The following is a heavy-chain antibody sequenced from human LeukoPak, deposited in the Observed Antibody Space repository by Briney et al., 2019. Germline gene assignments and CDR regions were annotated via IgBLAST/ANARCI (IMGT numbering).Heavy chain of an antibody. D-gene: IGHD5-12*01. J-gene: IGHJ6*02. V-gene: IGHV3-7*01. CDR3: ARGEVATTYYYGMDV. Sequence: GGSLRLSCAASGFTFSSYWMSWVRQAPGKGLEWVANIKQDGSEKYYVDSVKGRFTISRDNVKNSLFLQMNSLRAEDTAVYYCARGEVATTYYYGMDVWGQGTTVTVSS. CDR2: IKQDGSEK. CDR1: GFTFSSYW.